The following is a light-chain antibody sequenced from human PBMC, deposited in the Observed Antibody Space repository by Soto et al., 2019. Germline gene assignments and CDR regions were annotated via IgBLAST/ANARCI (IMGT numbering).Light chain of an antibody. V-gene: IGKV1-5*03. J-gene: IGKJ1*01. CDR1: QTISSW. CDR2: KAS. Sequence: DIQMTQSPSTLSGSVGDRVTITCRASQTISSWLAWYQQKPGKAHKLLIYKASTLKSGVPSRFSGSGSGTEFTLTISSLQPDEFPAYYCQHYNNYSEAFGQGTKVDIK. CDR3: QHYNNYSEA.